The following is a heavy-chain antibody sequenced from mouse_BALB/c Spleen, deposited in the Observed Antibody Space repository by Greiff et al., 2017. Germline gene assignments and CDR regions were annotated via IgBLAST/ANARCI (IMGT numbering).Heavy chain of an antibody. J-gene: IGHJ2*01. CDR3: ARTGYYFDY. V-gene: IGHV5-9-4*01. Sequence: EVMLVESGGGLVKPGGSLKLSCAASGFTFSSYAMSWVRQSPEKRLEWVAEISSGGSYTYYPDTVTGRFTISRDNAKNTLYLEMSSLRSEDTAMYYCARTGYYFDYWGQGTTLTVSS. CDR2: ISSGGSYT. CDR1: GFTFSSYA.